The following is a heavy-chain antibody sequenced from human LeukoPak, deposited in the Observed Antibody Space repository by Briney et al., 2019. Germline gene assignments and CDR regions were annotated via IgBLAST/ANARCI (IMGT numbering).Heavy chain of an antibody. CDR1: GGSISSYY. CDR3: ARFYYDSSGYYFGHDY. CDR2: IYTSGST. V-gene: IGHV4-4*07. J-gene: IGHJ4*02. D-gene: IGHD3-22*01. Sequence: SETLSLTCTVSGGSISSYYWSWIRQPAGKGLEWIGRIYTSGSTNYNPSLKSRVTISVDTSKNQFSLKLSSVTAADTAVYYCARFYYDSSGYYFGHDYWGQGTLVTVSS.